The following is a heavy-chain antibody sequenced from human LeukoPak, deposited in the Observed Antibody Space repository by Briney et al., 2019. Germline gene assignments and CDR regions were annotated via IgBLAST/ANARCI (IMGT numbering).Heavy chain of an antibody. V-gene: IGHV4-59*12. CDR2: IHYTGST. J-gene: IGHJ4*02. D-gene: IGHD3-16*01. Sequence: SETLSLTCTVSGGSISGYYWSWIRQPPGKGLEWIGHIHYTGSTNYNPSLKSRVTISLDTSKNQFSLHLSSVTAADTAVYSCARAGRGGFDFDYWGQGALVTVSS. CDR3: ARAGRGGFDFDY. CDR1: GGSISGYY.